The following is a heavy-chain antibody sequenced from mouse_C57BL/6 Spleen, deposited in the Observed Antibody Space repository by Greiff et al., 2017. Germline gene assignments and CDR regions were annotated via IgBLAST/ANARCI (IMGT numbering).Heavy chain of an antibody. V-gene: IGHV1-64*01. CDR3: AMGYDGYYPFAY. CDR1: GYTFTSYW. Sequence: QVQLQQPGAELVKPGASVKLSCKASGYTFTSYWMHWVKQRPGQGLEWIGMIHPNSGSTNYNEKFKSKATLTVDKSSSTAYMQLSSLTSEDSAVYYCAMGYDGYYPFAYWGQGTLVTVSA. J-gene: IGHJ3*01. CDR2: IHPNSGST. D-gene: IGHD2-3*01.